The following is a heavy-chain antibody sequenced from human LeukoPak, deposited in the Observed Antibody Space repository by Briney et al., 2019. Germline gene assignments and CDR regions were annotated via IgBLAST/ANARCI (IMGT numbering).Heavy chain of an antibody. CDR1: GFTFSSYG. Sequence: GRSLRLSCAASGFTFSSYGMHWVRQAPGKGLEWVAVISYDGSNKYYADTVKGRFTISRDNSKNTLYLQMNSLRAEDTAVYYCAKVLRFLEWSLPLYGMDVWGQGTTVTVSS. CDR3: AKVLRFLEWSLPLYGMDV. CDR2: ISYDGSNK. J-gene: IGHJ6*02. D-gene: IGHD3-3*01. V-gene: IGHV3-30*18.